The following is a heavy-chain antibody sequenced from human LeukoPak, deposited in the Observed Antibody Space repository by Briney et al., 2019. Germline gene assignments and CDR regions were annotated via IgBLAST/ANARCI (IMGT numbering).Heavy chain of an antibody. J-gene: IGHJ4*02. V-gene: IGHV3-23*01. Sequence: GGSLRLSCAASGFTFSNYAMSWVRQAPGKGLEWVSAISGSASSTYHADSVKGRFTISRDNSKNTLYLQMSSLRAEDTAVYYCAREDIVATMTFDYWGQGTLVTVSS. CDR3: AREDIVATMTFDY. D-gene: IGHD5-12*01. CDR1: GFTFSNYA. CDR2: ISGSASST.